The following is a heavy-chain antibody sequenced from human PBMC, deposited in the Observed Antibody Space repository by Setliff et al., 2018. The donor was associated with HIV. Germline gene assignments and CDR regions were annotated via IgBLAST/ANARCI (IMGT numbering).Heavy chain of an antibody. D-gene: IGHD6-19*01. V-gene: IGHV1-46*01. J-gene: IGHJ3*02. Sequence: ASVKFSCKASGYTFTSHYMYWVRQAPGQGLEWMGIISPIGGTTRYAQKFQGRVTMTRDTSTSTIYMELSSLRSDDTAVYYCARDRDSSAWTDNDAFDIWGQGTMVTVSS. CDR2: ISPIGGTT. CDR1: GYTFTSHY. CDR3: ARDRDSSAWTDNDAFDI.